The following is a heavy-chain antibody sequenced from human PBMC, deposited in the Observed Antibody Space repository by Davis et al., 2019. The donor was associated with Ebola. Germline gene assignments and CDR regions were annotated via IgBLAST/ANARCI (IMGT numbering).Heavy chain of an antibody. Sequence: PGGSLRLSCAASGFTVSSKYMNWVRQAPGRGLEWVSSVSGSGASPYYADSVNGRFTISRDNSKRTVSLQMHSLEVDDTAIYYCTKAGMGNLPYFDYWGQGSLVTVSS. CDR2: VSGSGASP. D-gene: IGHD1-14*01. CDR1: GFTVSSKY. J-gene: IGHJ4*02. CDR3: TKAGMGNLPYFDY. V-gene: IGHV3-23*01.